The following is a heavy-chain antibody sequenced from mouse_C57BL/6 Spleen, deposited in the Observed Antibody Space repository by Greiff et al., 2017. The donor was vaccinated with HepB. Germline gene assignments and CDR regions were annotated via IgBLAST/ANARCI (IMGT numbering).Heavy chain of an antibody. CDR1: GYAFSSSW. J-gene: IGHJ1*03. CDR2: IYPGDGDT. Sequence: QVQLKESGPELVKPGASVKISCKASGYAFSSSWMNWVKQRPGKGLEWIGRIYPGDGDTNYNGKFKGKATLTADKSSSTAYMQLSSLTSEDSAVYFCARGGGYDSWYFDVWGTGTTVTVSS. CDR3: ARGGGYDSWYFDV. D-gene: IGHD2-2*01. V-gene: IGHV1-82*01.